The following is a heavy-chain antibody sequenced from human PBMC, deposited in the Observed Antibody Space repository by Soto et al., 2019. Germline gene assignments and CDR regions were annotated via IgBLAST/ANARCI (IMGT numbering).Heavy chain of an antibody. CDR2: IYYSGST. V-gene: IGHV4-31*03. CDR3: ARGHDSSTYAQVEVSGFWYFDV. J-gene: IGHJ2*01. Sequence: QVQLQESGPGLVKPSQTLSLTCTVSGGSISSGGCYWSWIRQHPGKGLEWIGYIYYSGSTYYNPSLKGRVTISVDTSENQLSLKLSSVTAADTAVYYCARGHDSSTYAQVEVSGFWYFDVWGRGTLVTVSS. CDR1: GGSISSGGCY. D-gene: IGHD3-22*01.